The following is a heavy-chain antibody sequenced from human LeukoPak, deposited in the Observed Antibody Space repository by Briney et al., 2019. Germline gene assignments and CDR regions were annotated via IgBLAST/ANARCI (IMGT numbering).Heavy chain of an antibody. CDR2: ISPSGGST. Sequence: ASVKVSCKAFGYTFTSNYMHWVRPAPGQGPEWMGVISPSGGSTTYAQKFQGRVTLTRDMSTSTDYLELSSLRAEDTAVYYCARDPYYGSGSPGFDYWGQGTLVTVSS. CDR3: ARDPYYGSGSPGFDY. D-gene: IGHD3-10*01. CDR1: GYTFTSNY. V-gene: IGHV1-46*01. J-gene: IGHJ4*02.